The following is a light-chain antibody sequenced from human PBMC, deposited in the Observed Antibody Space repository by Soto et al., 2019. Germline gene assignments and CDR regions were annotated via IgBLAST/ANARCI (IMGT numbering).Light chain of an antibody. CDR1: QSVSGSY. Sequence: EILLTQSPATLSLATGERDALSGRASQSVSGSYVAWYQQKPVQAPRLLIYAASTRATGIPARLSGSGSGTEFTLTIRSLQSEDFAVYYCPQYNNWSFGPGTRVE. CDR3: PQYNNWS. CDR2: AAS. V-gene: IGKV3-15*01. J-gene: IGKJ5*01.